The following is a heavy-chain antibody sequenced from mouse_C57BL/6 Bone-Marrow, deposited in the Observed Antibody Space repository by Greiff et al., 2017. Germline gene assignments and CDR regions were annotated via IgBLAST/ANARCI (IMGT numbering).Heavy chain of an antibody. Sequence: EVKLVESGGGLVQPGGSLSLSFAASGFTFTDSYMSWVRQPPGKALAWFGFIRNKANGYTTEYSASVKCRFTISRDNSQSILYLQMNALRADDSATYYCARYRPSFAYWGQGTLVTVSA. CDR3: ARYRPSFAY. D-gene: IGHD6-1*01. V-gene: IGHV7-3*01. CDR2: IRNKANGYTT. CDR1: GFTFTDSY. J-gene: IGHJ3*01.